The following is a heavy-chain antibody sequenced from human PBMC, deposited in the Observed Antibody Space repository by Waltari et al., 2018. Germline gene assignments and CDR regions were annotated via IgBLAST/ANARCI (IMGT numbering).Heavy chain of an antibody. D-gene: IGHD3-3*01. V-gene: IGHV4-31*03. CDR3: ARDQGKYDFWSGYYVPGPYGMDV. CDR2: IYYSGST. J-gene: IGHJ6*02. Sequence: QVQLQESGPGLVKPSQTLSLTCTVSGGSISRGGYYWSWIRQHPGKGLGGVGYIYYSGSTYYNPSLKSRVTISVDTSKNQFSLKLSSVTAADTAVYYCARDQGKYDFWSGYYVPGPYGMDVWGQGTTVTVSS. CDR1: GGSISRGGYY.